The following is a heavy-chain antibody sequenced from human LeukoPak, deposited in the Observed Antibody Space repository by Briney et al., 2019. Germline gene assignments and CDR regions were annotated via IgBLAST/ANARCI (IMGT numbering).Heavy chain of an antibody. V-gene: IGHV3-9*01. D-gene: IGHD3-10*01. CDR1: GFTFDDYA. J-gene: IGHJ4*02. Sequence: GGSLRLSCAASGFTFDDYAMHWVRQAPGKGLEWVSGISWNSGSIGYADSVKGRFTISRDNSKNTLYLQMNSLRAEDTAVYYCAKGAFGELWPDYWGQGSLVTVSS. CDR2: ISWNSGSI. CDR3: AKGAFGELWPDY.